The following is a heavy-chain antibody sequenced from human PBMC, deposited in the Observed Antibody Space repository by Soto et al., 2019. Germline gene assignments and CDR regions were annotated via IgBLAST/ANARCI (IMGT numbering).Heavy chain of an antibody. J-gene: IGHJ4*02. Sequence: QVQLQKSGPGLVKPSGTLSLTCAVSGGSISSSNWWSWVRQPPGKGLEWIGEIYHSGSTNYNPSLKRRVTISVDKSKNQFSRKLSSVSAADTAVYYCARGIDDGTSDFDYWGQGTLVTVSS. V-gene: IGHV4-4*02. CDR2: IYHSGST. CDR1: GGSISSSNW. D-gene: IGHD6-13*01. CDR3: ARGIDDGTSDFDY.